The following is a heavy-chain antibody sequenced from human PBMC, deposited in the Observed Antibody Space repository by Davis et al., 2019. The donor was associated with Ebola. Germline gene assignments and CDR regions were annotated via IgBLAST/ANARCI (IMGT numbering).Heavy chain of an antibody. D-gene: IGHD6-6*01. Sequence: ETLSLTCAVYGGSFSGYYWSWVRQAPGKGLEWVANIKQDGSEKYYVDSVKGRFTISRDNAKNSLYLQMNSLRAEDTAVYYCARDGLVLWFDPWGQGTLVTVSS. CDR1: GGSFSGYY. CDR3: ARDGLVLWFDP. V-gene: IGHV3-7*01. J-gene: IGHJ5*02. CDR2: IKQDGSEK.